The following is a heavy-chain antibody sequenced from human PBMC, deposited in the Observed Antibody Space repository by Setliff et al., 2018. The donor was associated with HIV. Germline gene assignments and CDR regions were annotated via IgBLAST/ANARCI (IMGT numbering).Heavy chain of an antibody. Sequence: GGSLRLSCAASGITFSNAWMSWVRQAPGKGLGWVGRIKSKTDGGITDYAAPVKGRFTISRDNSKNTLYLQMNNLITEDTAVYYCTTYYFGSGTYGPTNWGQGTLVTVSS. D-gene: IGHD3-10*01. V-gene: IGHV3-15*01. CDR2: IKSKTDGGIT. CDR1: GITFSNAW. CDR3: TTYYFGSGTYGPTN. J-gene: IGHJ4*02.